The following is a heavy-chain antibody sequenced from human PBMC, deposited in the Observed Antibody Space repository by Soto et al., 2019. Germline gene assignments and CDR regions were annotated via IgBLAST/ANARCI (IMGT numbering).Heavy chain of an antibody. J-gene: IGHJ4*02. V-gene: IGHV3-23*01. CDR2: ISSSGGST. CDR1: GFTFSRYA. Sequence: GGSLRLSCAASGFTFSRYAMSWVRQAPGKGLEWVSDISSSGGSTNYADSVKGRFTISRDNSKNTLYLQMNSLRVEDTAVYYCAKDRLGGNFDYWGQGTQVTVSS. CDR3: AKDRLGGNFDY.